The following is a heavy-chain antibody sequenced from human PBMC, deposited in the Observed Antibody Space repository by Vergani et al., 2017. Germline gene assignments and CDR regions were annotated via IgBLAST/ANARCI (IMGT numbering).Heavy chain of an antibody. CDR3: ASDTHSGQRADR. Sequence: QVQLQESGPGLVKSSETLSLTCSVSFDSIRNLYCNWIRQPPGTGLEWIGSIHYSENTNYNPSLETRVTIAVDTSKNQFSLTLTAVTAADTAVYYCASDTHSGQRADRWGQGILVTVTS. CDR2: IHYSENT. J-gene: IGHJ5*02. V-gene: IGHV4-59*11. CDR1: FDSIRNLY. D-gene: IGHD6-19*01.